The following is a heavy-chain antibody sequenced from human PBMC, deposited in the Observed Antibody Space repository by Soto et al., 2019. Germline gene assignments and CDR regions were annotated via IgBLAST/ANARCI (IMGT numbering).Heavy chain of an antibody. J-gene: IGHJ6*02. V-gene: IGHV3-43*01. CDR2: ISWDGGST. CDR3: AKDHLDSRSWHYYYYYGMDV. D-gene: IGHD6-13*01. CDR1: GFTFDDYT. Sequence: EVQLVESGGVVVQPGGSLRLSCAASGFTFDDYTMHWVRQAPGKGLEWVSLISWDGGSTYYADSVKGRFTISRDNSKNSLYMQMNSLRTEDTALYYCAKDHLDSRSWHYYYYYGMDVWGQGTTVTVSS.